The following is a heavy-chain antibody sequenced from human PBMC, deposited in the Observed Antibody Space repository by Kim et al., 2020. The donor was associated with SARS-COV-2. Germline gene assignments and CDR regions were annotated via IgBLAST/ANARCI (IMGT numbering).Heavy chain of an antibody. Sequence: SETLSLTCTVSGGSISSGGYSWSWIRQHPGKGLEWNGHIYYSGSTYYNPSHKSRVTISVDTSKNQYSLKLSSVTDADTAVYYCTRARNTMIVVDDFDIWGQGIMVTVSS. CDR1: GGSISSGGYS. J-gene: IGHJ3*02. CDR3: TRARNTMIVVDDFDI. CDR2: IYYSGST. D-gene: IGHD3-22*01. V-gene: IGHV4-31*03.